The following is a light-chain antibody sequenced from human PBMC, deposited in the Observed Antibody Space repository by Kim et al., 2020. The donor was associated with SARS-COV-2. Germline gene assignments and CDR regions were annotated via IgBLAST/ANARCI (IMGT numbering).Light chain of an antibody. CDR2: EVS. Sequence: QSALTQAASVSGSPEQSITISCSGTSSDVGNYNLVSWYQQHPGKAPKLIIYEVSKRPSGVSNRFSGSKSGNTASLTISGLQAEDEADYYCFSYVGTNIFVLFGGGTKVTVL. CDR1: SSDVGNYNL. V-gene: IGLV2-23*02. J-gene: IGLJ2*01. CDR3: FSYVGTNIFVL.